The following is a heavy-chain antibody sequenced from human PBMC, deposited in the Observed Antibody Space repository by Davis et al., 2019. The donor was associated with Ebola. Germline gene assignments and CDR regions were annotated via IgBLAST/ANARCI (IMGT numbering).Heavy chain of an antibody. D-gene: IGHD2-15*01. CDR1: GFTFSSYA. CDR3: ANDPGWDY. Sequence: GESLKLYCAASGFTFSSYAMSWVRQAPGKGLEWVSAIRGSGGSTYYADSVKGRFTISRDNSKNTLYLQMNSLRAEDTAVYYCANDPGWDYWGQGTLVTVSS. V-gene: IGHV3-23*01. CDR2: IRGSGGST. J-gene: IGHJ4*02.